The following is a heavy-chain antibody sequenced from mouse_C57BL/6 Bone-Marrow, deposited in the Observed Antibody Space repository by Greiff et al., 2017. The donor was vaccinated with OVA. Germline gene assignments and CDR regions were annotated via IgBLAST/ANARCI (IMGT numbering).Heavy chain of an antibody. CDR3: ARGHYCGGSYLYFEG. CDR2: IDPNSGGT. J-gene: IGHJ1*03. D-gene: IGHD1-1*01. V-gene: IGHV1-72*01. CDR1: GYTFTSYW. Sequence: QVQLQQSGAELVKPGASVKLSCKASGYTFTSYWMHWVKQRPGQGLEWIGKIDPNSGGTNYNEKFKGKATLTVDKSSSTAYMQLSSLTSEDSAVSYCARGHYCGGSYLYFEGWGTGTTVTVSS.